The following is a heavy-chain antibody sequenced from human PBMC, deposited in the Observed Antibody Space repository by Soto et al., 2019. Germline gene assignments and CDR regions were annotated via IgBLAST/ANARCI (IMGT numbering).Heavy chain of an antibody. D-gene: IGHD3-22*01. CDR3: AREYYYDSSGYYYVRLGMDY. CDR2: INSDGSST. J-gene: IGHJ4*02. Sequence: VQLVESGGGLVQPGGSLRLSCAASGFTFSSYWMHWVRQAPGKGLVWVSRINSDGSSTSYADSVKGRFTISRDNAKNTLYLQMNSLRAEDTAVYYCAREYYYDSSGYYYVRLGMDYWGQGTLVTVSS. V-gene: IGHV3-74*01. CDR1: GFTFSSYW.